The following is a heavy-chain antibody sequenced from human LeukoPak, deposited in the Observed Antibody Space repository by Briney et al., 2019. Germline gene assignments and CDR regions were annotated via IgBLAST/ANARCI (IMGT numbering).Heavy chain of an antibody. V-gene: IGHV3-66*01. CDR1: GFTVSSNY. Sequence: GGSLRLSCAASGFTVSSNYMSWVRQAPGKGLEWVSLIYSGGSTYYADSVKGRFTISRDNSKNTLHLQMNSLRAEDTAVYYCARDYGGSSPFDYWGQGTLVTVSS. CDR3: ARDYGGSSPFDY. D-gene: IGHD4-23*01. J-gene: IGHJ4*02. CDR2: IYSGGST.